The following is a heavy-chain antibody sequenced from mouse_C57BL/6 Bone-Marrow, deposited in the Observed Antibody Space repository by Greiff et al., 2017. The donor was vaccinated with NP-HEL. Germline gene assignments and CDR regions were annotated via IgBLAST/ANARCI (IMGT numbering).Heavy chain of an antibody. V-gene: IGHV7-3*01. J-gene: IGHJ3*01. CDR1: GFTFTDYY. CDR3: ARSPYDGYYVGGVAY. CDR2: IRNKANGYTT. D-gene: IGHD2-3*01. Sequence: EVNVVESGGGLVQPGGSLSLSCAASGFTFTDYYMSWVRQPPGKALEWLGFIRNKANGYTTEYSASVKGRFTISRDYSQTFLYLQMNALRAEGSATYYCARSPYDGYYVGGVAYWGQGTLVTVSA.